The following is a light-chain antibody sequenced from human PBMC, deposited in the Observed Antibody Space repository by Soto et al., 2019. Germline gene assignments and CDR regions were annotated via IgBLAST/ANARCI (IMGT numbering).Light chain of an antibody. Sequence: QSVLTQPASVSGSPGQSITISCTGTSSDVGSYNLVSWYQQHPGKAPKLMIYEGSKRPSGVSNRFSGSKSGNTASPTISGLQAEDEADYYCCSYAGSPAYVFGTGTKLTVL. CDR3: CSYAGSPAYV. V-gene: IGLV2-23*01. J-gene: IGLJ1*01. CDR1: SSDVGSYNL. CDR2: EGS.